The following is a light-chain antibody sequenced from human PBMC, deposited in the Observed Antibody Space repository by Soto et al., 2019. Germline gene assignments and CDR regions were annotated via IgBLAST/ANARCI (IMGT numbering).Light chain of an antibody. CDR2: DAS. V-gene: IGKV1-5*01. Sequence: DIEMTQSPSTLSASVGDRVAITCRASQSISSWLAWYQQKPGKAPKLLIYDASSLESGVPSRLRGSGSGTELTITISSLQTDDFATYYCQQYNSYSRTFGHGTKVDIK. CDR1: QSISSW. CDR3: QQYNSYSRT. J-gene: IGKJ1*01.